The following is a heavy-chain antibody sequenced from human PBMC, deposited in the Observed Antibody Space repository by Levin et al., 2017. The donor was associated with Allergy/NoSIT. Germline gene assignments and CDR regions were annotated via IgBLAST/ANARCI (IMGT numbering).Heavy chain of an antibody. CDR3: ARGRRLWGGMDV. Sequence: ASVKVSCKASGYIFTSDDINWVRQATGQGLEWMGWMNPNSGNTGYAQKFQGRVTMTRNTAISTAYMDLSSLRSEDTAVYYCARGRRLWGGMDVWGQGTTLTVSS. V-gene: IGHV1-8*01. CDR1: GYIFTSDD. CDR2: MNPNSGNT. D-gene: IGHD2-15*01. J-gene: IGHJ6*02.